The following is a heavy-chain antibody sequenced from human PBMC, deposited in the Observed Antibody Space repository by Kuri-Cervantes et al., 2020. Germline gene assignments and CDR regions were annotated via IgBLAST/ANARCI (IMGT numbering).Heavy chain of an antibody. V-gene: IGHV3-30-3*01. Sequence: GESLKISCAASGFTFSSYAMHWVRQAPGKGLEWVAVISYDGSNKYYADSVKGRFTISRDNSKNTLYLQMNSLRAEDTAVYYCARAGEAHTSGWNFDSWGQGTLVPSPQ. CDR3: ARAGEAHTSGWNFDS. D-gene: IGHD6-19*01. CDR1: GFTFSSYA. J-gene: IGHJ4*02. CDR2: ISYDGSNK.